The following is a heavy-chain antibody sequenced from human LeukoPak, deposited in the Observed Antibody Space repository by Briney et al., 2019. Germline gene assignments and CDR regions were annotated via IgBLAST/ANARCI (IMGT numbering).Heavy chain of an antibody. CDR2: IKPDGSEK. V-gene: IGHV3-7*01. CDR3: VPLKYISGWYYY. J-gene: IGHJ4*02. CDR1: GFTLSSTW. D-gene: IGHD6-19*01. Sequence: GGSLRLSCAASGFTLSSTWLTWVRQAPGKGLEWVAIIKPDGSEKDYMDSVRGRFTISIDDAKKSLYLEVNSLRAEDTAVYYCVPLKYISGWYYYWGQGTLVTASS.